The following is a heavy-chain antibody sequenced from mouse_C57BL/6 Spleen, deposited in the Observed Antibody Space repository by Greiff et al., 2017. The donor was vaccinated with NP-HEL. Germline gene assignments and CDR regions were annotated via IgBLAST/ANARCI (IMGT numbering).Heavy chain of an antibody. V-gene: IGHV5-16*01. J-gene: IGHJ2*01. Sequence: EVQLVESEGGLVQPGSSMKLSCTASGFTFSDYYMAWVRQVPEKGLEWVANINYDGSSTYYLDSLKSRFIISRDNAKNILYLQMSSLKSEDTATYYCARDRYYFDYWGQGTTLTVSS. CDR1: GFTFSDYY. CDR2: INYDGSST. CDR3: ARDRYYFDY.